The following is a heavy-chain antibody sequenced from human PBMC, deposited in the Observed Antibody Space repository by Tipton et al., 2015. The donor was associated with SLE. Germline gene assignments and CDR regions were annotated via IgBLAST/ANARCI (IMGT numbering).Heavy chain of an antibody. V-gene: IGHV4-59*01. CDR1: GGSISSYY. D-gene: IGHD5-18*01. CDR3: ATKLVDTAMVPLYYYYYYMDV. J-gene: IGHJ6*03. Sequence: TLSLTCTVSGGSISSYYWSWIRQPPGKGLEWIGYIYYSGSTNYNPPPKSRVTISVDTSKNQFSLKLSSVTAADTAVYYCATKLVDTAMVPLYYYYYYMDVWGKGTTVTVSS. CDR2: IYYSGST.